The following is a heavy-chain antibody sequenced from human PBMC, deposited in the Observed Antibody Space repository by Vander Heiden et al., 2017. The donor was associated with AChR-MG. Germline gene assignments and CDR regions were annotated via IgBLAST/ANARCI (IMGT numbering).Heavy chain of an antibody. CDR2: INPKSGGT. CDR1: GYTFTDYY. CDR3: ARGKERFAFDI. V-gene: IGHV1-2*06. Sequence: QVQLVQSGAEVKKPGASVKVSCKASGYTFTDYYMHWVRQAPGQGLEWMRRINPKSGGTNFSQKFQGRITMTIDTSIITAYMELSSLRSADTAVYYCARGKERFAFDIWGQGTLGTVSS. J-gene: IGHJ3*02.